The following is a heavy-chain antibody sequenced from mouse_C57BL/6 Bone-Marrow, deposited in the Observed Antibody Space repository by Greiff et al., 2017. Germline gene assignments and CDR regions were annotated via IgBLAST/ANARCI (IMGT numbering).Heavy chain of an antibody. Sequence: EVKLVESGGGLVKPGGSLKLSCAASGFTFSDSGMHWVRQAPEKGLEWVAYISSGSSTIYYADTVKGRFPISRDNAKNTLFLQMTSLRSEDTAMYYCARLYGSSYGFAYWGQGTLVTVSA. D-gene: IGHD1-1*01. V-gene: IGHV5-17*01. J-gene: IGHJ3*01. CDR3: ARLYGSSYGFAY. CDR1: GFTFSDSG. CDR2: ISSGSSTI.